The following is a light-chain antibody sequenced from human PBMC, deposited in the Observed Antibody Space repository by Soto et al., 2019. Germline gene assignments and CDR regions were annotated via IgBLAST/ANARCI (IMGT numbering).Light chain of an antibody. CDR2: DVS. CDR3: QQRSSWPLT. V-gene: IGKV3-11*01. Sequence: EIVLTQSPATLSLSPGERATLSCRASQSVRSYLAWYQQKPGQAPRLLIYDVSNRATGIPARFSGSGSGTDFTLTISSLETEDFAVYYCQQRSSWPLTFGGVTKVEIK. J-gene: IGKJ4*01. CDR1: QSVRSY.